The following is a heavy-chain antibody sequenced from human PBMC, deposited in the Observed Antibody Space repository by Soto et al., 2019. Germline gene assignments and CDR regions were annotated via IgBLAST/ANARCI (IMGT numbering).Heavy chain of an antibody. Sequence: QLVETGGGLIQPGGSLRLSCAASGLTVNSNYMSWVRQAPGTGLAWVSTIYSGGNTYYADSVKGRFTISRDNSKNTVYLQMNSLRAEDTAVYYCAIDGYSSNWFVLWGQGTLVTVSS. J-gene: IGHJ5*02. D-gene: IGHD6-13*01. CDR3: AIDGYSSNWFVL. CDR1: GLTVNSNY. CDR2: IYSGGNT. V-gene: IGHV3-53*02.